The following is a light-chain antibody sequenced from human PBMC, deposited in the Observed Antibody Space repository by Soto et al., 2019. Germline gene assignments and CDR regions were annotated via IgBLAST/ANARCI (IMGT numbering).Light chain of an antibody. V-gene: IGLV2-14*01. CDR3: SSYTSGSSHYV. CDR1: SSGVGAYYS. Sequence: LTQPASVSGSPGQSITISCTGTSSGVGAYYSVSWYQHHPGKAPKLIIYGVTNRPSGVSNRFSGSKSGNTASLTISGLQAEDEADYHCSSYTSGSSHYVFGTGTKVTVL. CDR2: GVT. J-gene: IGLJ1*01.